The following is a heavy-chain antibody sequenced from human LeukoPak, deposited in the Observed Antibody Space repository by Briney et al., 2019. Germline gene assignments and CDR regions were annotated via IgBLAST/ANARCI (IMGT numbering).Heavy chain of an antibody. Sequence: SVKVSCKASGGTFSSYAISWVRQAPGQGLEWMGRIIPILGIANYAQKFQGRVTITADKSTSTAYMELSSLRSEDTAVYYCAKEMFSQWLVYGYFDYWGQGALVTVSS. J-gene: IGHJ4*02. D-gene: IGHD6-19*01. CDR3: AKEMFSQWLVYGYFDY. V-gene: IGHV1-69*04. CDR2: IIPILGIA. CDR1: GGTFSSYA.